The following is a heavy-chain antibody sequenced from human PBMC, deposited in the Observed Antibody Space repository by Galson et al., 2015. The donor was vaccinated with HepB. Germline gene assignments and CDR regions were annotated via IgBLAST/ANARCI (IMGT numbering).Heavy chain of an antibody. D-gene: IGHD1-7*01. J-gene: IGHJ1*01. V-gene: IGHV1-58*01. CDR1: GFTFSSSA. CDR3: AADEISTEL. Sequence: SVKVSCKASGFTFSSSAVQWVRHARGERLEWIGWIVLGSGKTNYAQKFQERVTITRDMSTSTAYMEVRSLRYEDTAVYYCAADEISTELWGQGILFTVSS. CDR2: IVLGSGKT.